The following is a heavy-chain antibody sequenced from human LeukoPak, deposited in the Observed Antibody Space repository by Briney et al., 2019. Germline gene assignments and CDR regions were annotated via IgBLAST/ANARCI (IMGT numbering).Heavy chain of an antibody. CDR2: ISAYNGNT. CDR1: GYTFTSYY. Sequence: ASVKVSCKASGYTFTSYYMHWVRQAPGQGLEWMGWISAYNGNTNYAQKFQGRVTVTTDTSTSTAYMELRSLRSDDTAVYYCARSSSVTIPGYYFDYWGQGTLVTVSS. J-gene: IGHJ4*02. CDR3: ARSSSVTIPGYYFDY. V-gene: IGHV1-18*04. D-gene: IGHD2-21*01.